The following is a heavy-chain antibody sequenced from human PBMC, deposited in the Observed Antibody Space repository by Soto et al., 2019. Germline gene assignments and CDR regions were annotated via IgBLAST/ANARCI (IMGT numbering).Heavy chain of an antibody. CDR2: IKQDGSEK. V-gene: IGHV3-7*05. Sequence: PGGSLRLSCAASGFTFSSYWMSWVRQAPGKGLEWVANIKQDGSEKYYVDSVKGRFTISRDNAKNSLYLQMNSLRAEDTAVYYCARAEVVPAAISRFDPWGQGTLVTVSS. CDR1: GFTFSSYW. D-gene: IGHD2-2*02. J-gene: IGHJ5*02. CDR3: ARAEVVPAAISRFDP.